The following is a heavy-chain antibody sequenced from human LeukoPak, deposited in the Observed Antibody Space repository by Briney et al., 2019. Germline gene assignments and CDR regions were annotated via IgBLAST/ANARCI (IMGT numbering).Heavy chain of an antibody. CDR3: AKDSFSTM. V-gene: IGHV3-23*01. CDR1: GFTFSSDS. Sequence: PGGSLRLSCAASGFTFSSDSMTWARQAPGKGLEWVSTISNSAVSTFYADPVKGRFSISRDNSKNTLYLHMSSLSAEDTAMYYCAKDSFSTMWGPGTLVTVSS. J-gene: IGHJ4*02. CDR2: ISNSAVST. D-gene: IGHD2/OR15-2a*01.